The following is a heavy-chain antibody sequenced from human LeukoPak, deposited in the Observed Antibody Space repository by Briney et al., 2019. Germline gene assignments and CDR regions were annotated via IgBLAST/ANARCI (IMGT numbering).Heavy chain of an antibody. V-gene: IGHV1-18*01. J-gene: IGHJ3*02. CDR1: GYTFTSYG. Sequence: GASVKVSCKASGYTFTSYGISWVRQAPGQGLEWMGWISAYNGNTNYAQKLQGRVTMTTDTSTSTAYMELRSLRSDDTAVYYCARGGSDLYYDMRRAFDIWGQGTMVTVSS. CDR3: ARGGSDLYYDMRRAFDI. D-gene: IGHD3-9*01. CDR2: ISAYNGNT.